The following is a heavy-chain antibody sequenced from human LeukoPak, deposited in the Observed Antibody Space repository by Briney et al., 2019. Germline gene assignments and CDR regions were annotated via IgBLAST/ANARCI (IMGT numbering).Heavy chain of an antibody. Sequence: SETLSLTCTVSGGSISSHYWSWIRQPPGKGLEWIGYIYYSGSTNYNPSLKSRVTISVDTSKNQFSLKLSSVTAADTAVYYCAGEGQLLYRAGRWFDPWGQGTLVTVSS. D-gene: IGHD2-2*02. J-gene: IGHJ5*02. CDR2: IYYSGST. V-gene: IGHV4-59*11. CDR1: GGSISSHY. CDR3: AGEGQLLYRAGRWFDP.